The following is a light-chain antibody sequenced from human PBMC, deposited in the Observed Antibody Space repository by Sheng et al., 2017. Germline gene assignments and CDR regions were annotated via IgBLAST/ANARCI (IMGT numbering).Light chain of an antibody. CDR3: QQYNSYPFT. CDR2: KAS. V-gene: IGKV1-5*03. Sequence: DIQMTQSPSTLSASVGDRVTITCRASQSISSWSAWYQQKPGKAPKLLIYKASSLESGVPSRFSGSGSGTELTLTISSLQPDDFATYYCQQYNSYPFTFGPGTKVDIK. J-gene: IGKJ3*01. CDR1: QSISSW.